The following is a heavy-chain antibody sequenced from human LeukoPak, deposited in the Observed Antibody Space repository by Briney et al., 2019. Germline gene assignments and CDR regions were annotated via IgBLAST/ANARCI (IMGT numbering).Heavy chain of an antibody. V-gene: IGHV4-34*01. CDR3: AKDRGRYCGGDCLTLDYFDY. CDR2: INHSGST. J-gene: IGHJ4*02. D-gene: IGHD2-21*02. Sequence: PSETLSLTCAVYGGSFSGYYWSWIRQPPGKGLEWIGEINHSGSTNYNPSLKSRVTISVDTSKNQFSLKLSSVTAADTAVYYCAKDRGRYCGGDCLTLDYFDYWGQGTLVTVSS. CDR1: GGSFSGYY.